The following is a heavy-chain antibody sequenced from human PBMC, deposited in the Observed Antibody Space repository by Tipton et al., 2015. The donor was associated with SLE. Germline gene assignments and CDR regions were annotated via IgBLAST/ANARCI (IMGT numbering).Heavy chain of an antibody. J-gene: IGHJ4*02. V-gene: IGHV4-59*12. Sequence: TLSLTCTVSGGSISGYYWSWIRQPPGKGLEWIGYIYYSGSTNYNPSLKSRVTISVDTSKNQLSLKLSSVTAADTAVYYCARGGYVWGQGTLVTVSS. CDR3: ARGGYV. D-gene: IGHD2-15*01. CDR2: IYYSGST. CDR1: GGSISGYY.